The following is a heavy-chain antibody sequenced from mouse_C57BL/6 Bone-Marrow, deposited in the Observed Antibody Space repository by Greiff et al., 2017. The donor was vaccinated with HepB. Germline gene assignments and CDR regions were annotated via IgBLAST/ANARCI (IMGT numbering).Heavy chain of an antibody. CDR3: ARRRRRGAMDY. CDR1: GFTFSDYY. V-gene: IGHV5-12*01. Sequence: EVHLVESGGGLVQPGGSLKLSCAASGFTFSDYYMYWVRQTPEKRLEWVAYISNGGGSTYYPDTVKGRFTISRDNAKNTLYLQMSRLKSEDTAMYYCARRRRRGAMDYWGQGTSVTVSS. J-gene: IGHJ4*01. CDR2: ISNGGGST.